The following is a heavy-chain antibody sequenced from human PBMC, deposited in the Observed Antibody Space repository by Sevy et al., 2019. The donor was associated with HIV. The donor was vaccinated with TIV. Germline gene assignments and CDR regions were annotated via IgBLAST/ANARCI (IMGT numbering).Heavy chain of an antibody. CDR3: ARDRAYSSGWYKGGFDY. V-gene: IGHV1-69*13. D-gene: IGHD6-19*01. CDR1: GGTFSSYA. Sequence: ASVKVSCKASGGTFSSYAINWVRQAPGQGLEWMGGIIPIFGTANYAQKFQGRVTITADESTSTAYMELSSLRSEDTAVYYCARDRAYSSGWYKGGFDYWGQGTLVTVSS. J-gene: IGHJ4*02. CDR2: IIPIFGTA.